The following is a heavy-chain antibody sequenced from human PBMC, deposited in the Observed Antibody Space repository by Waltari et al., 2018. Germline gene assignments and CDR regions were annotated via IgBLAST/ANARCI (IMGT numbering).Heavy chain of an antibody. D-gene: IGHD3-10*01. CDR2: IGTAGDT. CDR3: ARGYYYGSGSYTLMDV. V-gene: IGHV3-13*01. J-gene: IGHJ6*02. CDR1: GFTFSSYD. Sequence: EVQLVESGGGLVQPGGSLRLSCAASGFTFSSYDMHWVRQATGKGLEWVSAIGTAGDTYYPGSVKGRFTISRENAKNSLYLQMNSLRAGDMAVYYCARGYYYGSGSYTLMDVWGQGTTVTVSS.